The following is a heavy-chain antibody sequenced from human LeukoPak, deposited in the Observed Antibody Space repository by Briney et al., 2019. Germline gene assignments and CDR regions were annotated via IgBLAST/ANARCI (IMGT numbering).Heavy chain of an antibody. V-gene: IGHV3-30*02. CDR1: GFTFSSHG. CDR2: IRYDGSNK. J-gene: IGHJ6*02. CDR3: AILRGGSSWRNYYYGMDV. Sequence: PGGSLRLSCAAFGFTFSSHGMPWVRQAPGKGLEWGAFIRYDGSNKYYADSVKGRFTISRDNSKNTLYLQMNSLRAEHTAVYYCAILRGGSSWRNYYYGMDVWGQGTTVTVSS. D-gene: IGHD6-13*01.